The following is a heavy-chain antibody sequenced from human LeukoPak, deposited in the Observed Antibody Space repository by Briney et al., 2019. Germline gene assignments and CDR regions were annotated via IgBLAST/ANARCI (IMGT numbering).Heavy chain of an antibody. CDR1: GGSMSDYS. CDR2: MYTRGNS. J-gene: IGHJ4*02. Sequence: SSETLSLTCTVSGGSMSDYSWSWIRKSAGHGLAWIGRMYTRGNSHYNPSLTSRVTISIDESKNQFSLKLRSVTAADTAVYYCAREGFGEANFDFWGQGTRVTVSS. V-gene: IGHV4-4*07. D-gene: IGHD3-10*01. CDR3: AREGFGEANFDF.